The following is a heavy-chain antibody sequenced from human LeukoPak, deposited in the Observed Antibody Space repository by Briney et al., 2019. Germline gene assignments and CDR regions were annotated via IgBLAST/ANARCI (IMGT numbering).Heavy chain of an antibody. D-gene: IGHD3-22*01. CDR3: ARTRRRYYYDSSGYYDLGY. V-gene: IGHV1-2*06. CDR1: GYTFTGYY. CDR2: INPNSGGT. Sequence: VASVKVSCKASGYTFTGYYIHWVRQAPGQGLEWMGRINPNSGGTNYAQKFQGRVTMTRDTSISTAYMELSRLRSDDTAVYYCARTRRRYYYDSSGYYDLGYWGQGTLVTVSS. J-gene: IGHJ4*02.